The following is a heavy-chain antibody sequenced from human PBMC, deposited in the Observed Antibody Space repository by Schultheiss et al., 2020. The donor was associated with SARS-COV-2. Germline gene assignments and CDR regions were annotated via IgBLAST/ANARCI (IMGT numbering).Heavy chain of an antibody. CDR1: GFTFSSYD. CDR2: IGTAGDP. J-gene: IGHJ4*02. V-gene: IGHV3-13*05. CDR3: AKDPSSGWYPYYFDY. D-gene: IGHD6-19*01. Sequence: GGSLRLSCAASGFTFSSYDMHWVRQATGKGLEWVSAIGTAGDPYYPGSVKGRFTISRDNSKNTLYLQMNSLRAEDTAVYYCAKDPSSGWYPYYFDYWGQGTLVTVSS.